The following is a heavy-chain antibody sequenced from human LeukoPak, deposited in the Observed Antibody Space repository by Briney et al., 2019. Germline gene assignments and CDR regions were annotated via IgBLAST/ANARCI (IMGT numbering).Heavy chain of an antibody. D-gene: IGHD3-10*01. CDR2: ISYSGST. V-gene: IGHV4-39*07. Sequence: SETLSLTCTVSGGSISSSSYYWGWIRQPPGKGLEWIGSISYSGSTYYNPSLKSRVTISVDTSKNQFSLKLSSVTAADTAVYYCARGGTLYNNNYWGQGTLVTVSS. CDR3: ARGGTLYNNNY. CDR1: GGSISSSSYY. J-gene: IGHJ4*02.